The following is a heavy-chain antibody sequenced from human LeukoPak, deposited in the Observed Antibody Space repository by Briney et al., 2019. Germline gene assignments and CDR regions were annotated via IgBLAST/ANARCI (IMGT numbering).Heavy chain of an antibody. CDR3: ARTFSTSSSWYYYYYGMDV. CDR1: GGTFSSYA. CDR2: IIPILGIA. D-gene: IGHD6-13*01. V-gene: IGHV1-69*04. J-gene: IGHJ6*02. Sequence: ASVKVSCKASGGTFSSYAISWVRQAPGQGLEWMGRIIPILGIANYAQKFQGRVTITADNSTSTAYMELSSLRSEDTAVYYCARTFSTSSSWYYYYYGMDVWGQGTTVTVSS.